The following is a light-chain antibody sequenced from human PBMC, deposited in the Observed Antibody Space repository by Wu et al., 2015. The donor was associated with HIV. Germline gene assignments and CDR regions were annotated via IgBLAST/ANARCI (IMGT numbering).Light chain of an antibody. V-gene: IGKV3-11*01. CDR2: GAS. J-gene: IGKJ1*01. CDR1: QSVNSF. CDR3: QQRSVLWT. Sequence: GERATLSCRASQSVNSFLAWYQQKPGQPPRLLIYGASNRATGIPARFSGSGSETDFTLTISSLEPEDFAVYYCQQRSVLWTFGQGTRIEIK.